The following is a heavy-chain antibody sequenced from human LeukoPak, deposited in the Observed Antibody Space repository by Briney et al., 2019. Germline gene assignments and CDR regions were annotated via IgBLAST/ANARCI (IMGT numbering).Heavy chain of an antibody. V-gene: IGHV1-69*01. CDR3: AGDNGEAFWIGNNWFDH. CDR2: IIPIFGTA. D-gene: IGHD3-3*01. Sequence: SVKVSCKASGGTFSSYAISCVRQAPGQGLEWMGGIIPIFGTANYAQKFQGRVTITADESTSTAYMELSSLRSEDTAVYYCAGDNGEAFWIGNNWFDHWGQGTLVTVSS. J-gene: IGHJ5*02. CDR1: GGTFSSYA.